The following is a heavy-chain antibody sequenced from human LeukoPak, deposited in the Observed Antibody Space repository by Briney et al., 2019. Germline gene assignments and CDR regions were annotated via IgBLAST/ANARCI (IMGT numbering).Heavy chain of an antibody. V-gene: IGHV3-7*01. Sequence: PGGSLRLSCAASGFTFSSYWMSWVRQAPGKGLEWVANIKQDGSGKYYVDSVKGRFTISRDNAKNSLYLQMNSLRAEDTAVYYCARDIVVVTAIMDVWGKGTTVTVSS. CDR2: IKQDGSGK. CDR1: GFTFSSYW. J-gene: IGHJ6*03. D-gene: IGHD2-21*02. CDR3: ARDIVVVTAIMDV.